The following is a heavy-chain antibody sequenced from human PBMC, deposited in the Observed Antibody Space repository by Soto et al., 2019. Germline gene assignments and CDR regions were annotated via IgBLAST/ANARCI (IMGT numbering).Heavy chain of an antibody. CDR1: GFTFSNFW. D-gene: IGHD2-2*01. Sequence: GGSLRLSCAASGFTFSNFWMSWVRQAPGKGLEWVASIKQDGSEKYFVDSVKGRFTISRDNTKNSLYLQMNSLRAEDTAVYYCATWGISCSKTSCHDHFDHWGQGTLVTVSS. CDR2: IKQDGSEK. CDR3: ATWGISCSKTSCHDHFDH. J-gene: IGHJ4*02. V-gene: IGHV3-7*01.